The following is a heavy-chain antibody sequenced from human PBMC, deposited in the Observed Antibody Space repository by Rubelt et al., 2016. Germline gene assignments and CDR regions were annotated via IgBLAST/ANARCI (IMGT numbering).Heavy chain of an antibody. CDR1: GGTFSSYA. CDR2: IIPILGIA. J-gene: IGHJ4*02. V-gene: IGHV1-69*04. D-gene: IGHD6-13*01. Sequence: QVQLVQSGAEVKKPGSSVKVSCKASGGTFSSYAISWVRQAPGQGLEWMGRIIPILGIANYAQKFQGRVTIIADESTRTAYMELSSLRSEDTAVYYCARRQQLGPFDYWGQGTLVTVSS. CDR3: ARRQQLGPFDY.